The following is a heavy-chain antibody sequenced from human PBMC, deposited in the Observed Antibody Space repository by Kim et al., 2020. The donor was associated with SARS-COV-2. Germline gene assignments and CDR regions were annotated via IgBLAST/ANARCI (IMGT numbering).Heavy chain of an antibody. Sequence: SETLSLTCTVSGGSISSYYWSWIRQPPGKGLEWIGYIYYSGSTNYNPSLKSRVTISVDTSKNQFSLKLSSVTAADTAVYYCARGLYYYDSRGLGYWGQGTLVTVSS. CDR2: IYYSGST. V-gene: IGHV4-59*01. CDR1: GGSISSYY. J-gene: IGHJ4*02. CDR3: ARGLYYYDSRGLGY. D-gene: IGHD3-22*01.